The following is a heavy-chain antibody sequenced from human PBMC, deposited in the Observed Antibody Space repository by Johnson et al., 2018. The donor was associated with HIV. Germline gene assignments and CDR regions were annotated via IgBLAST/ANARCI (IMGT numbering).Heavy chain of an antibody. Sequence: EVQLVESGGGVVQPGRSLRLSCAASGFTFSSYGMAWVRQAPGKGLEWVSGINWNGGSKDYADPVKGRVAISRDNAKTSLYLQMDSLRSEDTALYYCVRGIVVVVAAGRADAFDIWGQGTMVTVSS. J-gene: IGHJ3*02. D-gene: IGHD2-15*01. CDR3: VRGIVVVVAAGRADAFDI. CDR2: INWNGGSK. CDR1: GFTFSSYG. V-gene: IGHV3-20*04.